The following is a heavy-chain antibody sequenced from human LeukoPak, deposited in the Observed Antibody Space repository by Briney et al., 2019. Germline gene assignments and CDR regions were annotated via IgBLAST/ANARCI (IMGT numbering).Heavy chain of an antibody. CDR1: GYTFTSYA. D-gene: IGHD2-21*02. CDR3: ASRDDSYFDY. V-gene: IGHV1-3*01. Sequence: ASVKVSCKASGYTFTSYAVHWVRQAPGQRLEWMGWINAGNGNTKYLQKFQGRVTMTRDTSISTAYMELSRLRSDDTAVYYCASRDDSYFDYWGQGTLVTVSS. J-gene: IGHJ4*02. CDR2: INAGNGNT.